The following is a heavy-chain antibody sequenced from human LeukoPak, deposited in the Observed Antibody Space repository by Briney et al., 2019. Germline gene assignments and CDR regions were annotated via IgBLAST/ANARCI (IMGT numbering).Heavy chain of an antibody. Sequence: GGSLRLSCAASGFTFTNAWMSWVRQAPGKGLEWVSAICGSGGSTYYADSVKGRFTISRDNSKNTLYLQMNSLRAEDTAVYYCAKDAGTYYYDSSGYYPDAFDIWGQGTMVTVSS. D-gene: IGHD3-22*01. V-gene: IGHV3-23*01. J-gene: IGHJ3*02. CDR1: GFTFTNAW. CDR2: ICGSGGST. CDR3: AKDAGTYYYDSSGYYPDAFDI.